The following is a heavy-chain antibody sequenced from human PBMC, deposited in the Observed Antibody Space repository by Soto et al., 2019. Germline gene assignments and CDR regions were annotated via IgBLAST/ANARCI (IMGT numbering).Heavy chain of an antibody. Sequence: APVKVSCKASGYTFTGYYMHWVRQAPGQGLEWMGWINPNSGGTNYAQKFQGWVTMTRDTSISTAYMELSRLRSDDTAVYYCARGPPCYYGSGSYPDYWGQGTLVTVPQ. CDR1: GYTFTGYY. J-gene: IGHJ4*02. D-gene: IGHD3-10*01. V-gene: IGHV1-2*04. CDR3: ARGPPCYYGSGSYPDY. CDR2: INPNSGGT.